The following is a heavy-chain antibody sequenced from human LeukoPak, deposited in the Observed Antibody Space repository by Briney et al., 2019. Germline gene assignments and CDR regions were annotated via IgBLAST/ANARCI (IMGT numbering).Heavy chain of an antibody. Sequence: SGGSLRLSCAASGFTFSSYGMHWVRQAPGKGLEWVAVISYDGSNKYYADSVKGRFTISRDNSKNTLYLQMNSLRAEDTAVYYCARDGLVRYGDYDRGYWGQGTLVTVSS. CDR3: ARDGLVRYGDYDRGY. CDR1: GFTFSSYG. V-gene: IGHV3-30*12. CDR2: ISYDGSNK. D-gene: IGHD4-17*01. J-gene: IGHJ4*02.